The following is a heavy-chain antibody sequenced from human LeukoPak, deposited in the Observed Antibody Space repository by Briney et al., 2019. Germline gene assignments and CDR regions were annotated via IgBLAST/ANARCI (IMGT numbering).Heavy chain of an antibody. CDR1: GYTFTSYG. J-gene: IGHJ4*02. V-gene: IGHV1-18*01. CDR3: ARGGKQLVQPRYFDY. CDR2: ISAYNGNT. Sequence: ASVKVSCKASGYTFTSYGTSWVRQAPGQGLEWMGWISAYNGNTNYAQKLQGRVTMTTDTSTSTAYMELRSLRSDDTAVYYCARGGKQLVQPRYFDYWGQGTLVTVSS. D-gene: IGHD6-6*01.